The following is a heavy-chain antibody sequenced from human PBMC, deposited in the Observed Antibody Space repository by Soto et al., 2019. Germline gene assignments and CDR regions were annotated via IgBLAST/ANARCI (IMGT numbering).Heavy chain of an antibody. Sequence: QVQLQQWGAGLLKPSETLSLTCAVYGGSFSGYYWSWIRQPPGKGLEWMGEINHSGSTNYNPSLKSRVTITVATAKNQFSLKLSSVTAADTAVYYCARAVPLGYCSSTSCYPFDYWGQGTLVTVSS. V-gene: IGHV4-34*01. CDR2: INHSGST. CDR3: ARAVPLGYCSSTSCYPFDY. D-gene: IGHD2-2*01. J-gene: IGHJ4*02. CDR1: GGSFSGYY.